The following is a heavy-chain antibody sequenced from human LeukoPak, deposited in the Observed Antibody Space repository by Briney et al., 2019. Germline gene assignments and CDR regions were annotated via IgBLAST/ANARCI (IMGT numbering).Heavy chain of an antibody. CDR2: INPSGGST. Sequence: ASVKVSCKASGYTFTSYYMHWVRQAPGQGLEWMGLINPSGGSTNYAQKFQGRVTITADESTSTAYMELSSLRSEDTAVYYCARAGSSGWWGYYYYGMDVWGQGTTVTVSS. V-gene: IGHV1-46*01. CDR3: ARAGSSGWWGYYYYGMDV. CDR1: GYTFTSYY. D-gene: IGHD6-19*01. J-gene: IGHJ6*02.